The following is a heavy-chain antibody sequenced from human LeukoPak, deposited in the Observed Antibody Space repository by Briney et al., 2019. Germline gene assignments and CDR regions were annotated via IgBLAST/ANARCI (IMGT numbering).Heavy chain of an antibody. J-gene: IGHJ3*02. Sequence: PGGSLRLSCAASRTAFIHYWMSWVRQAPGKGLEWVANINQDGSEKYYVDSVKGRFIISRGNAENSVYLHMNSLRADDTAVYYCARNSSGFKLGDAFDIWGQGTLVTVSS. D-gene: IGHD3-22*01. CDR1: RTAFIHYW. CDR3: ARNSSGFKLGDAFDI. V-gene: IGHV3-7*01. CDR2: INQDGSEK.